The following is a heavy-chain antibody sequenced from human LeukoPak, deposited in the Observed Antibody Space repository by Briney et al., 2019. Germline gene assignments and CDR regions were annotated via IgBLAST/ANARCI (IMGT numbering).Heavy chain of an antibody. V-gene: IGHV3-30-3*01. CDR2: ISYDGSNK. D-gene: IGHD3-10*01. CDR3: ARSPLWFQYFDY. CDR1: GFTFSSYA. J-gene: IGHJ4*02. Sequence: GGSLRLSCAASGFTFSSYAMHWVRQAPGKGLEWVAVISYDGSNKYYADSVKGRFTISRDNSKSTLYLQMNSLRAEDTAVYYCARSPLWFQYFDYWGQGTLVTVSS.